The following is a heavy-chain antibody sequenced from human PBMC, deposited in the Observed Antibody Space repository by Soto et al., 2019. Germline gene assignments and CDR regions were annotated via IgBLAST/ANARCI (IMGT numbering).Heavy chain of an antibody. CDR2: ISYDGSNK. V-gene: IGHV3-30-3*01. CDR1: GFTFSSYA. CDR3: ARDNVDTAMVTFDY. D-gene: IGHD5-18*01. Sequence: QVQLVESGGGVVQPGRSLRLSCAASGFTFSSYAMHWVRQAPGKGLEWVAVISYDGSNKYYADSVKGRFTISRDNSKNTLYLQMNSLRAEDTAVYYCARDNVDTAMVTFDYWGQGTLVTVSS. J-gene: IGHJ4*02.